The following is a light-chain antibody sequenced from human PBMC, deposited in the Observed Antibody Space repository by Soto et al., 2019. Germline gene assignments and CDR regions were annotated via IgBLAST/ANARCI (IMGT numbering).Light chain of an antibody. CDR1: QGISSY. CDR2: AAS. V-gene: IGKV1-9*01. CDR3: QRANSFPRT. J-gene: IGKJ1*01. Sequence: DIQLTQSPSFLSASVGDRVTITCRASQGISSYLAWYQQKPGKAPKLLIYAASNFQSGVPSRFSGSGSATHFTLTISSLQPDDFGTYYCQRANSFPRTFGQGTKVDIK.